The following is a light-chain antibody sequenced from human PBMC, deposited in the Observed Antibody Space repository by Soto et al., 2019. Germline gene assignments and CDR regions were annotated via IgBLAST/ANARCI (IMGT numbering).Light chain of an antibody. CDR1: SSNIGGNY. CDR2: DNM. CDR3: GTWDSSLGTVV. J-gene: IGLJ2*01. Sequence: QSVLTQPPSVSEAPGRKVTISCSGSSSNIGGNYVSWYQVVPRTAPKLLIYDNMKRHSGIPDRFSGSKSGTSATLGITELQIGDEAEYFCGTWDSSLGTVVFGGGTKVTVL. V-gene: IGLV1-51*01.